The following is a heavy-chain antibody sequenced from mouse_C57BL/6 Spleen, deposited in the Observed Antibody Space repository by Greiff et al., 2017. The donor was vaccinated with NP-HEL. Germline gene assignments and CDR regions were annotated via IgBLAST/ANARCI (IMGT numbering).Heavy chain of an antibody. D-gene: IGHD1-1*02. J-gene: IGHJ4*01. Sequence: QVQLKESGAELARPGASVKLSCKASGYTFTSYGISWVKQRTGQGLEWIGRIYPGDGDTNYNGKFKGKATLTADKSASTAYMQLSSLTSEDSAVYFCARERELWRAMDYWGQGTSVTVSS. V-gene: IGHV1-81*01. CDR2: IYPGDGDT. CDR3: ARERELWRAMDY. CDR1: GYTFTSYG.